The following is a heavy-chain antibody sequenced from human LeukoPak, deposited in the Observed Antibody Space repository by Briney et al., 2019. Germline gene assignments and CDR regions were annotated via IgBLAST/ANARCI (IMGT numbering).Heavy chain of an antibody. D-gene: IGHD6-13*01. J-gene: IGHJ4*02. CDR3: TKVRSGSSSWALRVFDY. V-gene: IGHV3-23*01. Sequence: PGGTLGLSCAVSGFTFSSEAMGWVRQLPGGGLEWVSTISPAGGTTYYAESMKGRFTISRDNSKSTLYLQMNSLRVEDTAVYYCTKVRSGSSSWALRVFDYWGQGALVTVSS. CDR2: ISPAGGTT. CDR1: GFTFSSEA.